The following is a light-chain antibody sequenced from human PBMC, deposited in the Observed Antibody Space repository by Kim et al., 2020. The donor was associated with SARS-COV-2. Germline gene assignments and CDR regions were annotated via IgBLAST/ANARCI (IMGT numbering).Light chain of an antibody. CDR2: GAS. Sequence: VSPGETATLSCRASQSISTNLAWYQQKPGQAPRLLIYGASTRATGVPARFGGSGAVTEFTLTISSLQSEDFAVYYCQQYSDWRGAFGQGTKVDIK. CDR1: QSISTN. J-gene: IGKJ1*01. V-gene: IGKV3-15*01. CDR3: QQYSDWRGA.